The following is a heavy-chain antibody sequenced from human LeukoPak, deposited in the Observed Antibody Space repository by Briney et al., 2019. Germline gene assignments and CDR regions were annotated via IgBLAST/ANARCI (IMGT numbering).Heavy chain of an antibody. CDR2: INSDGSST. Sequence: NPGGSLRLSCAASGFTFSSYWMHWVRQAPGKGLVWVSRINSDGSSTRYADSVKGRFTISRDNAKNTLYLQMNSLRAEDTAVYYCARVEIVEWDQLFDYWGQGTLVTVSS. CDR1: GFTFSSYW. D-gene: IGHD1-26*01. CDR3: ARVEIVEWDQLFDY. J-gene: IGHJ4*02. V-gene: IGHV3-74*01.